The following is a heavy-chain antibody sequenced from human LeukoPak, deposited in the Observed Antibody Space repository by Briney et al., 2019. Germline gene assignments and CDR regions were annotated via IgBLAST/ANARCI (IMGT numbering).Heavy chain of an antibody. Sequence: ASVKVSCKASGYTFTGYYMHWVRQAPGQGLEWMGWINPNSGGTNYAQKFQGRVTMTRDTSICTAYMELSRLRSDDTAVYYCARVLMGIVVVPAAISNWFDPWGQGTLVTVSS. CDR2: INPNSGGT. CDR1: GYTFTGYY. D-gene: IGHD2-2*01. V-gene: IGHV1-2*02. CDR3: ARVLMGIVVVPAAISNWFDP. J-gene: IGHJ5*02.